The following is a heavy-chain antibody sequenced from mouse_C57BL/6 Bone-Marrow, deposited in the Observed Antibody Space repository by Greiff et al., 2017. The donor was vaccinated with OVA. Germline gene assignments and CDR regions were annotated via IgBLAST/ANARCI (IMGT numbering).Heavy chain of an antibody. CDR1: GFNIKDDY. Sequence: VQLQQSGAELVRPGASVKLSCTASGFNIKDDYMHWVKQRPEQGLEWIGWIDPENGDTEYASKFQGKATITADTSSNTAYLQLSSLTSEDTAVYYCTTHPARFAYWGQGTLVTVSA. V-gene: IGHV14-4*01. CDR2: IDPENGDT. CDR3: TTHPARFAY. J-gene: IGHJ3*01.